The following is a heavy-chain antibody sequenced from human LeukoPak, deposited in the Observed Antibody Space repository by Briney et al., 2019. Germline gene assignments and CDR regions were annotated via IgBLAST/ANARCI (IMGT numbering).Heavy chain of an antibody. V-gene: IGHV1-24*01. CDR3: ATPIAVAGLYYFDY. CDR1: GYTLTELS. CDR2: FDPEDGET. Sequence: ASVKVSCKVSGYTLTELSMHWVRQAPGKGLEWMGGFDPEDGETIYAQKFQGGVTMTEDTSTDTAYMELSSLRSEDTAVYYCATPIAVAGLYYFDYWGQGTLVTVSS. J-gene: IGHJ4*02. D-gene: IGHD6-19*01.